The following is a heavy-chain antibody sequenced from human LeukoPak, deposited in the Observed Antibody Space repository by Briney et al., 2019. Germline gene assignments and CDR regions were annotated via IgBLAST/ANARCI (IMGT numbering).Heavy chain of an antibody. Sequence: GGALTLSCAASGCTFSSYSMNWVRQAPGKGLEWVSSISSSSRYIYYPDSVKGRFSISRDNAKNSLYLQMNSLRAEDTAVYYCARDIGYCSGGSCYSLALDYWGQGTLVTVSS. D-gene: IGHD2-15*01. V-gene: IGHV3-21*01. CDR1: GCTFSSYS. CDR2: ISSSSRYI. CDR3: ARDIGYCSGGSCYSLALDY. J-gene: IGHJ4*02.